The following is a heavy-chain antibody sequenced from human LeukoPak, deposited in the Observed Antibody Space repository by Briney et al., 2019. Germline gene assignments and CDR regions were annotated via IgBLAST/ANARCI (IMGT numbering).Heavy chain of an antibody. D-gene: IGHD1-1*01. Sequence: SETLSLTCTVSGYSISSGYYWGWIRQPPGKGLEWIGSIYHSGSTYYNPSLKSRVTISVDTSKNQFSLKLSSVTAADTAVYYCARGCWNDSVGVRVHYFDYWGQGTLVTVSS. CDR3: ARGCWNDSVGVRVHYFDY. CDR2: IYHSGST. CDR1: GYSISSGYY. V-gene: IGHV4-38-2*02. J-gene: IGHJ4*02.